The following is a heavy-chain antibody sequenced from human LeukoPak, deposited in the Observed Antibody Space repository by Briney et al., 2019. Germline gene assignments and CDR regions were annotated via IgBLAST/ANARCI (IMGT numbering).Heavy chain of an antibody. J-gene: IGHJ3*02. Sequence: PSETLSLTCTVSGGSISSYYWSWIRQPPGKGPEWIGYIYYSGSTNYNPSLKSRVTISVDTSKNQFSLKLSSVTAADTAVYYCARRPPFDWLSNDAFDIWGQGTMVTVSS. V-gene: IGHV4-59*01. CDR3: ARRPPFDWLSNDAFDI. CDR1: GGSISSYY. D-gene: IGHD3-9*01. CDR2: IYYSGST.